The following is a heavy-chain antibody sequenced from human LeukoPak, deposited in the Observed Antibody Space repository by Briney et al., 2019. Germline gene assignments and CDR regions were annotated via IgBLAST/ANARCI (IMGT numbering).Heavy chain of an antibody. CDR3: ARDIVAASSDGFDV. J-gene: IGHJ3*01. Sequence: PSETLSLTCSVSGGSVSSFFWSWIRQPAGRELEWLGRMFANGNANYNPSLKSRISMSVDTSKSQLSLTLTSVTAADTAIYYCARDIVAASSDGFDVWGQGTTVIVSS. V-gene: IGHV4-4*07. CDR2: MFANGNA. CDR1: GGSVSSFF. D-gene: IGHD2-21*01.